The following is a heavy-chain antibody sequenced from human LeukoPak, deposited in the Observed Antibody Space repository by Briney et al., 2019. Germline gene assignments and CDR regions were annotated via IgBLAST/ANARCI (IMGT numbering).Heavy chain of an antibody. CDR1: GFTFSTYP. D-gene: IGHD6-13*01. J-gene: IGHJ4*02. Sequence: GGSLRLSCSASGFTFSTYPMHWVRQAPGKGLEYVSAISSNGGSTSYADSVKGRFTISRDNSKNTVYLQMNSLRAEDAAVYYCAKLMEQQLVDYWGQGTLVTVSS. V-gene: IGHV3-64*04. CDR3: AKLMEQQLVDY. CDR2: ISSNGGST.